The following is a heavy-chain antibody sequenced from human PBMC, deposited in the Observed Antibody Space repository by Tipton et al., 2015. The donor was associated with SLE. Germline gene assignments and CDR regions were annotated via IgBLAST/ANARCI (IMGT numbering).Heavy chain of an antibody. CDR1: GFTFSSYS. CDR3: ARCSECCSSWYEEDY. V-gene: IGHV3-21*01. D-gene: IGHD6-13*01. J-gene: IGHJ4*02. CDR2: ISSSRSYI. Sequence: SLRLSCAASGFTFSSYSMNWVRQAPGKGLEWVSSISSSRSYIYYADSVKGRFTISRNNAKNSLYLQMNSLRAEDTAVYYCARCSECCSSWYEEDYWGQGTLVTVSS.